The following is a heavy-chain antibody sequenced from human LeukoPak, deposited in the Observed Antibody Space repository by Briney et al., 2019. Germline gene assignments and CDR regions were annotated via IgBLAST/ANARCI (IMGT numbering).Heavy chain of an antibody. CDR3: ARVPYSSSPVWNWFDP. V-gene: IGHV3-11*01. CDR2: ISSSGSTI. CDR1: GFTFSDYY. J-gene: IGHJ5*02. Sequence: PGGSLRLSCAASGFTFSDYYMSWIRQAPGKGLEWVSYISSSGSTIYYADSVKGRFTISRDNAKNSLCLQMNSLRAEDTAVYYCARVPYSSSPVWNWFDPWGQGTLVTVSS. D-gene: IGHD6-6*01.